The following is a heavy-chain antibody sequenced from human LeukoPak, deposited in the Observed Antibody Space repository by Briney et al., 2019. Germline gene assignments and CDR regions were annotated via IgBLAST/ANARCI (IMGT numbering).Heavy chain of an antibody. Sequence: ASVKVSCKASGYTFTNYAMHWVRQAPGQRLEWMGWINAGNGNTKYSQKFQGRITITRETFANTAYMELSSLRSEDTAVYYCARDDEWGSGGMDVWGQGTTVTVSS. CDR3: ARDDEWGSGGMDV. D-gene: IGHD3-10*01. CDR1: GYTFTNYA. V-gene: IGHV1-3*01. J-gene: IGHJ6*02. CDR2: INAGNGNT.